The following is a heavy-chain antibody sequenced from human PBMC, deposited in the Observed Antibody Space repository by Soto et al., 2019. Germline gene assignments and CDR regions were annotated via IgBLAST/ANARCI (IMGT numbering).Heavy chain of an antibody. J-gene: IGHJ4*02. CDR1: GFTFSSYS. CDR3: ARESAAAVVYYFDY. CDR2: ISSSSSYI. V-gene: IGHV3-21*01. Sequence: PGGSLRLSCAASGFTFSSYSMNWVRQAPGKGLEWVSSISSSSSYIYYADSVKGRFTISRDNAKNSPYLQMNSLRAEDTAVYYCARESAAAVVYYFDYWSQGTLVNVAS. D-gene: IGHD6-13*01.